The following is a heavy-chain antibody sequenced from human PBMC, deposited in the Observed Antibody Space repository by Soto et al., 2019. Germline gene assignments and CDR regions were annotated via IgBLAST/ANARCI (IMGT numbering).Heavy chain of an antibody. CDR1: GFTFSSYS. CDR2: ISSSGSYI. CDR3: ARVDCSGGSCYPNGNGAFDI. J-gene: IGHJ3*02. V-gene: IGHV3-21*01. Sequence: PGGSLRLSCAASGFTFSSYSMSWVRQAPGRGLEWVSSISSSGSYIYYADSVKGRFTISRDNAKNSLYLQMNSLRAEDTAVYYCARVDCSGGSCYPNGNGAFDIWGQGTMVTVSS. D-gene: IGHD2-15*01.